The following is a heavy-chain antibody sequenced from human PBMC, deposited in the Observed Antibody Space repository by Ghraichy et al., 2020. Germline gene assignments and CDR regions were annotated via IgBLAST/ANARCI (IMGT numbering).Heavy chain of an antibody. J-gene: IGHJ5*02. CDR2: ISPSGGA. Sequence: ASVKVSCKASGYTFSDYNILWVRQAPGQGLECMGWISPSGGAKYTQTFQDRVTMTWDTSITTAYMDLSNLRSGDMAIHYCARGPAGTARNWLDPWGQGTLVTVSS. CDR3: ARGPAGTARNWLDP. CDR1: GYTFSDYN. V-gene: IGHV1-2*02. D-gene: IGHD2-21*02.